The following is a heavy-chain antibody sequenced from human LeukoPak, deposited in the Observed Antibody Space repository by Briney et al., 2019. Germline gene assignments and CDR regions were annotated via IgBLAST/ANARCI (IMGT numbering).Heavy chain of an antibody. CDR3: ARDGVSSWYYFDD. Sequence: GGSLRLSCAASGFTFDDYGMSWVRQAPGKGLEWVSYISSSGSTIYYADSVKGRFTVSRDNAKNSLYLQMNSLRAEDTAVYYCARDGVSSWYYFDDWGQGTLVTVSS. CDR2: ISSSGSTI. CDR1: GFTFDDYG. J-gene: IGHJ4*02. V-gene: IGHV3-11*04. D-gene: IGHD6-13*01.